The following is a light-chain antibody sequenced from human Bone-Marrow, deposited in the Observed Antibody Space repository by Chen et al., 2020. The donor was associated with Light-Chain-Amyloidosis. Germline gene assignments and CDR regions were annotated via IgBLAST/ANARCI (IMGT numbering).Light chain of an antibody. Sequence: QSALTQPASVSGSPGQSITISCTGTSSDVGGDNHVSWYQQHPDKAPNLMIYEVTNRPSWVPARFSGSKSDNTASLTISGLQTADEADYFCSSYTITNTLVFGSGTRVTVL. J-gene: IGLJ1*01. CDR2: EVT. V-gene: IGLV2-14*01. CDR1: SSDVGGDNH. CDR3: SSYTITNTLV.